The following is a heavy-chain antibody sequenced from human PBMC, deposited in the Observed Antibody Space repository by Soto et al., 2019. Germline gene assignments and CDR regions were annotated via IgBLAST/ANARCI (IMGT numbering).Heavy chain of an antibody. CDR1: GGSINSYY. CDR3: AREDPGAAAAGTVWFDP. CDR2: IYYSGST. V-gene: IGHV4-59*01. Sequence: SETLSLTCTVSGGSINSYYWSWIRQPPGKGLEWIGYIYYSGSTNYNPSLKSRVTISVDTSKNQFSLKLSSVTAADTAVYYCAREDPGAAAAGTVWFDPWGQGTLVTVSS. D-gene: IGHD6-13*01. J-gene: IGHJ5*02.